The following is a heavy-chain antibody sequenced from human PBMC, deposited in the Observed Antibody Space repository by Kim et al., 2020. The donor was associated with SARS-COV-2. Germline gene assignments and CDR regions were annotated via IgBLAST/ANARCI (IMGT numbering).Heavy chain of an antibody. CDR3: AKDSKGGAARPPLPIDY. J-gene: IGHJ4*02. CDR2: ISYDGSNK. D-gene: IGHD6-6*01. V-gene: IGHV3-30*18. Sequence: GGSLRLSCAASGFTFSSYGMHWVRQAPGKGLEWVAVISYDGSNKYYADSVKGRFTISRDNSKNTLYLQMNSLRAEDTAVYYCAKDSKGGAARPPLPIDYWGERTLWTVSS. CDR1: GFTFSSYG.